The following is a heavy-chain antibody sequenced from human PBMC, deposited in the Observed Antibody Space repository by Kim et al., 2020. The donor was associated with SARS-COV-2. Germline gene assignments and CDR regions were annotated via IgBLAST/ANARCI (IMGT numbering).Heavy chain of an antibody. CDR3: AKGNYYGSGSYKGGMDV. Sequence: GGSLRLSCAASGFTFSSYAMSWVRQAPGKGLEWVSAISGSGGSTYYADSVKGRFTISRDNSKNTLYLQMNSLRAEDTAVYYCAKGNYYGSGSYKGGMDVWGQGTTVTVSS. CDR2: ISGSGGST. V-gene: IGHV3-23*01. CDR1: GFTFSSYA. D-gene: IGHD3-10*01. J-gene: IGHJ6*02.